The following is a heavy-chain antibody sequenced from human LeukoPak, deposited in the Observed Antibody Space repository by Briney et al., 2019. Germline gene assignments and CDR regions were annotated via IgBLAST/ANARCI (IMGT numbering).Heavy chain of an antibody. J-gene: IGHJ3*02. Sequence: GGSLRLSCAASGFTFSSYGMHWVRQAPGKGLEWVAVIWYDGSNKYYADSVKGRFTISRDNSKNTLYLQTNSLRAEDTAVYYCARDLRFYGDYVPLRHDAFDIWGQGTMVTVSS. V-gene: IGHV3-33*01. CDR3: ARDLRFYGDYVPLRHDAFDI. D-gene: IGHD4-17*01. CDR1: GFTFSSYG. CDR2: IWYDGSNK.